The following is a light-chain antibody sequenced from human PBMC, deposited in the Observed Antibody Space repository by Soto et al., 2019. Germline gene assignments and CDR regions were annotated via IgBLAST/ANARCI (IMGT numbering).Light chain of an antibody. J-gene: IGKJ5*01. CDR3: QHFGGTTFT. CDR1: QSVSSSY. Sequence: ENVLTQSPGTLSLSPCDRATLSCGASQSVSSSYIAWYQQRPGQTPSLLIYGASTRATGIPDRFSGSGSGTHFTLTISRLEPGDFAVYYCQHFGGTTFTFGQGTRLEIK. CDR2: GAS. V-gene: IGKV3-20*01.